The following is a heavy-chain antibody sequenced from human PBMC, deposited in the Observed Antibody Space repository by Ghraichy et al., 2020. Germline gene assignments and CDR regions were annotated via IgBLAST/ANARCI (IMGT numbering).Heavy chain of an antibody. CDR2: IKQDGSEK. J-gene: IGHJ3*02. V-gene: IGHV3-7*04. CDR1: GFTFSTYW. Sequence: GGSLRLSCAASGFTFSTYWMSWVRQAPGKGLEWVANIKQDGSEKYYVDSMKGRFTISRDNAKNSLYLQMNSLRAEDTAVYYCARDSSGSHAFDIWGQGTMVTVSS. CDR3: ARDSSGSHAFDI. D-gene: IGHD6-19*01.